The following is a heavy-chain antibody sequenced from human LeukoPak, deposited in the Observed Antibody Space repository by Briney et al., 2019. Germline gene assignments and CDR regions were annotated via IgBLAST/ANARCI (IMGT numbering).Heavy chain of an antibody. CDR2: ISTSSSYI. V-gene: IGHV3-21*01. J-gene: IGHJ4*02. D-gene: IGHD2-15*01. CDR1: GFTFSSYS. Sequence: GGSLRLSCPASGFTFSSYSMNWVPQAPGKGLEWVSSISTSSSYIYYADSVKGRFTISRDNARNSLYLQMNSLRAEDTAVYYCARDHEEYCSGGSCSRFDYWGQGTLVTVSS. CDR3: ARDHEEYCSGGSCSRFDY.